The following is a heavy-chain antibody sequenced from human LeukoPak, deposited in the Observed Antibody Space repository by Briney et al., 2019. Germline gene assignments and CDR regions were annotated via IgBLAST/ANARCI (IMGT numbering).Heavy chain of an antibody. V-gene: IGHV1-69*13. CDR2: IIPIFGTA. CDR3: ARVALADPYYDFWSGYQYLDY. Sequence: SVKVSCKASGGTFSSYAISWVRQAPGQGLEWMGGIIPIFGTANYAQKFQGRVTITADEPTSTAYMELSSLRSEDTAVYYCARVALADPYYDFWSGYQYLDYWGQGTLVTVSS. D-gene: IGHD3-3*01. CDR1: GGTFSSYA. J-gene: IGHJ4*02.